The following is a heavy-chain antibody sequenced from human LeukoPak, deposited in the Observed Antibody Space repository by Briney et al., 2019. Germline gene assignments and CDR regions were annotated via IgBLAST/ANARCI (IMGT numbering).Heavy chain of an antibody. D-gene: IGHD3-22*01. CDR3: AKDLYYYDSSGYPPPDY. CDR1: GFSVSSYG. CDR2: IRYDGSNK. Sequence: GGSLRLSCAASGFSVSSYGMHWVRQAPGKGLEWVAFIRYDGSNKYYADSVKGRFTISRDNSKNTLYLQMNSLRAEDTAVYYCAKDLYYYDSSGYPPPDYWGQGTLVTVSS. V-gene: IGHV3-30*02. J-gene: IGHJ4*02.